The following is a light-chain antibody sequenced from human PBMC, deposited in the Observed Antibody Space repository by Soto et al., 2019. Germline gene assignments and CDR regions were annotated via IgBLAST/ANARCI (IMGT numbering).Light chain of an antibody. CDR3: QHMRT. Sequence: DIQMTQSPSTLSASVGDRVTITCRASQSISSWLAWYQQKPGKAPNLLIYKASTLESGVPSRFSGSGFGTEYSLTISSLQPDDFGSYYCQHMRTFGQGTKVDIK. CDR1: QSISSW. V-gene: IGKV1-5*03. CDR2: KAS. J-gene: IGKJ1*01.